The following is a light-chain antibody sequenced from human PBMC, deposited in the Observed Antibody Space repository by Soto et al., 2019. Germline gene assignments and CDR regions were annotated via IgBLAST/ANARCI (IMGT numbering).Light chain of an antibody. CDR3: QQYGSSPST. CDR2: GAS. V-gene: IGKV3-20*01. CDR1: QSVGSSY. J-gene: IGKJ2*01. Sequence: EIVLTQSPGTLSLSPGEIATLSCRASQSVGSSYLACYQPRPGQAPRLLIYGASSRATGIPDWFIGSWSGTDCTMTISALEPEDFAVYYCQQYGSSPSTFGQGTKLAIK.